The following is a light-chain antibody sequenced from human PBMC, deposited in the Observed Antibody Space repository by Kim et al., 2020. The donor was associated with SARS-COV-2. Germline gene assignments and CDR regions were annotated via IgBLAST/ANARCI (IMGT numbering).Light chain of an antibody. Sequence: GDRVTFPCRASRDISHCLAWFQQKPGEAPKRLIYAASALHSEVPSRFRGGGAGTDFTLTISSLQPEDVANFYCQSYNSAPWTFGQGAKVDSK. V-gene: IGKV1-27*01. CDR2: AAS. CDR3: QSYNSAPWT. J-gene: IGKJ1*01. CDR1: RDISHC.